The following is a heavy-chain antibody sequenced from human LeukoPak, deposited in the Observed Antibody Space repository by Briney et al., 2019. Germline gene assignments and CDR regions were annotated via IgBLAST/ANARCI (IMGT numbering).Heavy chain of an antibody. CDR1: GFTFSGSA. J-gene: IGHJ3*02. V-gene: IGHV3-73*01. CDR2: IRSKANSYAT. CDR3: TRPKSIVVVPAASDAFDI. Sequence: GGSLRLSCAASGFTFSGSAMHWVRQASGKGLEWVGRIRSKANSYATAYAASEKGRFTISRDDSKNTAYLQMNSLKTEDTAVYYCTRPKSIVVVPAASDAFDIWGQGTMVTVSS. D-gene: IGHD2-2*01.